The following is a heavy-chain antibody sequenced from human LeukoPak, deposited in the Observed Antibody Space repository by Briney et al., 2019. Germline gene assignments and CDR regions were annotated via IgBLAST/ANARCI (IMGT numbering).Heavy chain of an antibody. CDR2: IIPIFGTA. Sequence: ASVKVSCKASGGTFSSYAISWVRQVPGQGLEWMGRIIPIFGTANYAQKFQGRVTITTDESTSTAYMELSSLRSEDTAVYYCAREGDYYDSSGYSSRSYWGQGTLVTVSS. CDR3: AREGDYYDSSGYSSRSY. D-gene: IGHD3-22*01. CDR1: GGTFSSYA. J-gene: IGHJ4*02. V-gene: IGHV1-69*05.